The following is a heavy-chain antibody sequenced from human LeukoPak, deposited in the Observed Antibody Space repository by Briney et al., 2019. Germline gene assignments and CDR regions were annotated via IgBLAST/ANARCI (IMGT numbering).Heavy chain of an antibody. CDR3: ARSQAAGTEGADY. J-gene: IGHJ4*02. V-gene: IGHV4-4*07. CDR2: IYTIGTT. D-gene: IGHD6-13*01. Sequence: SETLSLTCTVSGGSISNSYWSWIRQPAGKGLEWIGRIYTIGTTNYNPSLKSRVTISVDTSKNQFSLKLSSVTAADTAVYFCARSQAAGTEGADYWGQGTLVTVSS. CDR1: GGSISNSY.